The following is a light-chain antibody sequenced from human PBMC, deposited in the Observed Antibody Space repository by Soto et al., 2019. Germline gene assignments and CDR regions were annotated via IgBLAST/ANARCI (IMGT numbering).Light chain of an antibody. V-gene: IGLV3-1*01. Sequence: SYELTQPPSGSVSPGQTASITCSGDKLGDKYACWYQQKPGQSPVLVIYQDSKRPSGIPERFSGSNSGNTATLTISGTQAMAEADYYCQAWDSSHVVFGGGTQLTVL. CDR3: QAWDSSHVV. CDR1: KLGDKY. CDR2: QDS. J-gene: IGLJ2*01.